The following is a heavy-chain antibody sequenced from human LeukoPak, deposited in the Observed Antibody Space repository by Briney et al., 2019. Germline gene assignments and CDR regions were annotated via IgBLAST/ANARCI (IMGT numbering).Heavy chain of an antibody. Sequence: ASVKVSCMASGYTFTSYYMHWVRQAPGQGLEWMGIINPSGGSTSYAQKFQGRVTMTRDTSTSTVYMELSSLRSEDTAVYYCARDDYGDTHDYWGQGTLVTVSS. CDR2: INPSGGST. D-gene: IGHD4-17*01. J-gene: IGHJ4*02. CDR1: GYTFTSYY. V-gene: IGHV1-46*01. CDR3: ARDDYGDTHDY.